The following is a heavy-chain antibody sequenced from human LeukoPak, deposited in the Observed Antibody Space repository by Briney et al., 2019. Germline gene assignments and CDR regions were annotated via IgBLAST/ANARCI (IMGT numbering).Heavy chain of an antibody. CDR3: ARANWIDSGWSGGDY. V-gene: IGHV1-18*01. CDR2: ISAYNGNT. J-gene: IGHJ4*02. D-gene: IGHD6-19*01. CDR1: GYTFTSYG. Sequence: ASVKVSCKASGYTFTSYGISWVRQAPGQGLEWMGWISAYNGNTNYAQKLQGRVTMTTDTSTSTAYMELRSLRSDDTAVYYCARANWIDSGWSGGDYWGQGTLVTVSS.